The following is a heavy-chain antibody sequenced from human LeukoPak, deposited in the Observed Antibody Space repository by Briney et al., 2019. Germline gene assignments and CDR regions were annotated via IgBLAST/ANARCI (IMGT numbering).Heavy chain of an antibody. Sequence: GASVKVSCKASGYTFTGYYMHWVRQAPGQGLEWIGWIVVGSGNTNYAQKFQERVTITRDMSTSTAYMELSSLRSEDTAVYYCAAESPTYYYDSSGYYYEPVFDYWGQGTLVTVSS. CDR3: AAESPTYYYDSSGYYYEPVFDY. CDR1: GYTFTGYY. J-gene: IGHJ4*02. CDR2: IVVGSGNT. D-gene: IGHD3-22*01. V-gene: IGHV1-58*02.